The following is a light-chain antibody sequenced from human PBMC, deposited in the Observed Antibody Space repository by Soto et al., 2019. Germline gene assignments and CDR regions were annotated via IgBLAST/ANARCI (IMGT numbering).Light chain of an antibody. J-gene: IGKJ1*01. CDR3: QQYNSYSTWT. Sequence: DIQMTQSPSTLASSVGDRVTITCPASQSISSWLAGYQQKPGKAPKLLIYDASSLESGVPSRVSGSGSGTEFTLDISSLEPDDFETYYCQQYNSYSTWTFGQGTKVEIK. CDR2: DAS. CDR1: QSISSW. V-gene: IGKV1-5*01.